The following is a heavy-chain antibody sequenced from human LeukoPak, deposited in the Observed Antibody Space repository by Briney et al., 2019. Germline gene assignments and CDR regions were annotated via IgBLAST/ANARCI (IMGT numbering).Heavy chain of an antibody. Sequence: GSLRLSCAASGFTFSDYYMSWIRQAPGKGLEWVSYITSGGTKYYADSVKGRFTISRDNSKNTLYLQMNSLRAEDTAVYYCAKDVKTTVTTYLHYWGQGTLVTVSS. D-gene: IGHD4-17*01. V-gene: IGHV3-11*01. CDR3: AKDVKTTVTTYLHY. CDR2: ITSGGTK. CDR1: GFTFSDYY. J-gene: IGHJ4*02.